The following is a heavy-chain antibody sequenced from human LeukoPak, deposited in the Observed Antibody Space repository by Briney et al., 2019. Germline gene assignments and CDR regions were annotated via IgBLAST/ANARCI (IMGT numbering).Heavy chain of an antibody. V-gene: IGHV3-23*01. D-gene: IGHD3-3*01. CDR3: AKESSYDFWSGYYNRYYYMDV. CDR2: ISGSGGST. J-gene: IGHJ6*03. CDR1: GFTFSSYA. Sequence: GGSLRLSCAASGFTFSSYAMSWVRQAPGKGLEWVSAISGSGGSTYYADSVKGRFTISRDNSKNTLYLQMNSLRAEDTAVYYCAKESSYDFWSGYYNRYYYMDVWGKGTTVTVSS.